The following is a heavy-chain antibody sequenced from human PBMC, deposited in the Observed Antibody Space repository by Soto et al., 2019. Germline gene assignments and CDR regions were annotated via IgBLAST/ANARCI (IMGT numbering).Heavy chain of an antibody. J-gene: IGHJ4*02. Sequence: QAQLVQSGAEVKEPGASVKVSCKASGYSFTTSGITWVRQAPGQGLEWMGWISTYNGNTNYAQKLQDRVTLTTDTSTSTAYMELRSLRSXXXXXXYCARRLYGDYDYWGQGTLVTVSS. D-gene: IGHD4-17*01. CDR3: ARRLYGDYDY. CDR2: ISTYNGNT. V-gene: IGHV1-18*01. CDR1: GYSFTTSG.